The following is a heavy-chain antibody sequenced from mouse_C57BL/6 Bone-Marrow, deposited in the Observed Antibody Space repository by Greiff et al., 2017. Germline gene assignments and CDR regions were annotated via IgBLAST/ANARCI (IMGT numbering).Heavy chain of an antibody. Sequence: LVESGAELVRPGASVKLSCTASGFNIKDDYMHWVKQRPEQGLEWIGWIDPENGDTEYASKFQGKATITADTSSNTAYLQLSSLTSEDTAVYYCTTGGGSSLFDYWGQGTTLTVSS. J-gene: IGHJ2*01. CDR3: TTGGGSSLFDY. CDR2: IDPENGDT. D-gene: IGHD1-1*01. CDR1: GFNIKDDY. V-gene: IGHV14-4*01.